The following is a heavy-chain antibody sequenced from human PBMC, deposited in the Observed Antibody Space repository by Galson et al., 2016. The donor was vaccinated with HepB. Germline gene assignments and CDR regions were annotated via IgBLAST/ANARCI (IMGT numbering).Heavy chain of an antibody. J-gene: IGHJ4*02. CDR3: ARDLSGPDY. Sequence: SLRLXCATXGFTFTHHQMHWVRQVPGKGLVWVSRIEPDGSRPIYADSVKGRFTISRDNAENTLYLQMNSLRADDTAVYYCARDLSGPDYWGQGTLVTVSS. CDR2: IEPDGSRP. CDR1: GFTFTHHQ. D-gene: IGHD3-16*02. V-gene: IGHV3-74*01.